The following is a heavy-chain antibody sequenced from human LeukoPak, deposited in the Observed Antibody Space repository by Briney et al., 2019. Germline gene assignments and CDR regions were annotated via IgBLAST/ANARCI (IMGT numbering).Heavy chain of an antibody. D-gene: IGHD6-13*01. CDR1: GFTFSSYS. J-gene: IGHJ4*02. CDR2: ISSSSSYI. V-gene: IGHV3-21*01. Sequence: GGSLRLSCAASGFTFSSYSTNWVRQAPGKGLECVSSISSSSSYIYYADSVKGRFTISRDNAKNSLYLQMNSLRAEDTAVYYCARDREQQLFDYWGQGTLVTVSS. CDR3: ARDREQQLFDY.